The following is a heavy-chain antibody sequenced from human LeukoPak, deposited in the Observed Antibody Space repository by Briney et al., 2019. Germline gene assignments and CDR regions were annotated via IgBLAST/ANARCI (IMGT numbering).Heavy chain of an antibody. CDR2: MSPLNGHT. CDR3: ARRTPRCGGTCYDAFDV. J-gene: IGHJ3*01. V-gene: IGHV1-8*01. Sequence: ASVKVSCKASGYTFIDYDINWVRQAPGQGLEWMGLMSPLNGHTEYAQNFQGRVTMTRDTSTGTAYMELRSLRSEDTAVYYCARRTPRCGGTCYDAFDVWGQGTMVTVSS. CDR1: GYTFIDYD. D-gene: IGHD2-21*01.